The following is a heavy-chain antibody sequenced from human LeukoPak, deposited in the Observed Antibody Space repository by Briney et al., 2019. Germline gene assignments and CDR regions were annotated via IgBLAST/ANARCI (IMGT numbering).Heavy chain of an antibody. D-gene: IGHD3-3*01. CDR3: ARELTIFGVVIQRYDTFDI. V-gene: IGHV3-74*01. CDR2: INSDGSDT. CDR1: GFTFSSYW. Sequence: GGSLRLSCAASGFTFSSYWMHWVRQAPGKGLVWVSRINSDGSDTSYADSVKGRFTISRDNTKNTLYLQMNSLRAEDTAVHYCARELTIFGVVIQRYDTFDIWGQGTMVTVSS. J-gene: IGHJ3*02.